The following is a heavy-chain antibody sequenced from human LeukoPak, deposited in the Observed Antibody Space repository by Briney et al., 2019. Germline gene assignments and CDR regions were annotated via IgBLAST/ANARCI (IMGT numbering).Heavy chain of an antibody. J-gene: IGHJ4*02. V-gene: IGHV1-8*03. CDR3: ARPLWFGELSLGY. D-gene: IGHD3-10*01. CDR2: MNPNSGNT. Sequence: GASVKVSCKASGYTFTSYDINWVRQATGQGLEWMGWMNPNSGNTGYAQKFQGRVTITRNTSISTAYMELSSLRSEDTAVYYCARPLWFGELSLGYWGQGTLVTVSS. CDR1: GYTFTSYD.